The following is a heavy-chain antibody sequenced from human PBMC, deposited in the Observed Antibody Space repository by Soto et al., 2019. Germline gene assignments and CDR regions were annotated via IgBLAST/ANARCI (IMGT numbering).Heavy chain of an antibody. CDR1: GFTFSSYG. D-gene: IGHD3-10*01. V-gene: IGHV3-33*01. J-gene: IGHJ4*02. CDR2: IWYDGSNK. Sequence: QVQLVESGGGVVQPGRSLRLSCAASGFTFSSYGMHWVRQAPGKGLEWVAVIWYDGSNKYYADSVKGRLTISRDNSKNTLYMQMNRLRAEDTAVYYCARDRGAFDYWGQGTLVTVSS. CDR3: ARDRGAFDY.